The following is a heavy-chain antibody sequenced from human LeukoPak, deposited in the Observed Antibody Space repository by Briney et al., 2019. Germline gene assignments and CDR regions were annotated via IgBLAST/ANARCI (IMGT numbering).Heavy chain of an antibody. D-gene: IGHD3-10*02. CDR1: GFTFSSYD. Sequence: GGSLRLSCAASGFTFSSYDMHWVRQATGKGLEWVSYISSSGSTIYYADSVKGRFTIPRDNAKNSLYLQMNSLRAEDTAVYYCAELGITMIGGVWGKGTTVTISS. CDR2: ISSSGSTI. V-gene: IGHV3-48*03. CDR3: AELGITMIGGV. J-gene: IGHJ6*04.